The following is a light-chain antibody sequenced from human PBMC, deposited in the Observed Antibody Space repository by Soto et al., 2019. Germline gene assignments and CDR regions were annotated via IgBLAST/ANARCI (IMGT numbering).Light chain of an antibody. CDR1: QSVRSN. Sequence: EIVMTQSPATLSVSPGERATLSCRASQSVRSNLAWYQHKPGQAPRLRIYVASSRPSGVPARFSGSGSGTEFTLTISSLQSEDFAVYSYQQYNNWPDTFVQGNNVEIK. J-gene: IGKJ1*01. CDR2: VAS. CDR3: QQYNNWPDT. V-gene: IGKV3-15*01.